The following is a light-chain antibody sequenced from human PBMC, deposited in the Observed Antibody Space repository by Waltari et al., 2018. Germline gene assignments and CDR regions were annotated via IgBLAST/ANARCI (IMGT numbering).Light chain of an antibody. CDR3: QQSYRVPPF. V-gene: IGKV1-39*01. CDR2: GAS. Sequence: DIQLTQSPSSLSASVGDRVTITCRVSQGIRTFLNWYQQKPGKAPTLLIYGASNLQRGVPSRFSGSGSGTDFSLTISSLRPEDFATYFCQQSYRVPPFFGGGTKVEI. J-gene: IGKJ4*01. CDR1: QGIRTF.